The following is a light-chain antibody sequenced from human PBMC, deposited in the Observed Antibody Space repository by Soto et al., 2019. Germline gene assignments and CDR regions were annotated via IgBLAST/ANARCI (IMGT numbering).Light chain of an antibody. V-gene: IGLV2-14*01. CDR3: SSYTSTNTYV. Sequence: QSVLTQPASVSGSPGQSITIACTGTSTDVGGYNFVSCYQQHPMKAPRLIIYEVTKRPSGVSARFSGSKSANTASLTISGLQAEDEADYYCSSYTSTNTYVFGTGTKVTVL. J-gene: IGLJ1*01. CDR1: STDVGGYNF. CDR2: EVT.